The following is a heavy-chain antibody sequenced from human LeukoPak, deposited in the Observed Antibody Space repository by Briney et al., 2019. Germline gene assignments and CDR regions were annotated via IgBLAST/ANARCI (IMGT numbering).Heavy chain of an antibody. CDR3: ATPDSSGYYYLY. D-gene: IGHD3-22*01. Sequence: SETLSLTRTVSGGSISSYYWSWIRQPPGRGLEWIGYIYYSGSTNYNLSLKSRVTISVDTSKNQFSLKLSSVTAADTAVYYCATPDSSGYYYLYWGQGTLVTVSS. V-gene: IGHV4-59*08. CDR2: IYYSGST. CDR1: GGSISSYY. J-gene: IGHJ4*02.